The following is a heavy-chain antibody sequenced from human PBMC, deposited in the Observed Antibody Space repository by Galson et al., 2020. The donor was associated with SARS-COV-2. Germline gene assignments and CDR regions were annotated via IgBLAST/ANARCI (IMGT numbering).Heavy chain of an antibody. CDR1: GGSISSSSYY. CDR2: IYYSGST. CDR3: ARQGVTTRHPDWFDP. J-gene: IGHJ5*02. Sequence: SETLSLTCTVSGGSISSSSYYWGWIRQPPGKGLEWIGSIYYSGSTYYNPSLKSRVTISVDTSKNQFSLKLSSVTAADTAVYYCARQGVTTRHPDWFDPWGQGTLVTVSS. D-gene: IGHD4-17*01. V-gene: IGHV4-39*01.